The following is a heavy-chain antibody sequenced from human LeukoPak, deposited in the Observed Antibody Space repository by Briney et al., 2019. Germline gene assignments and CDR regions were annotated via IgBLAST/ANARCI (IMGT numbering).Heavy chain of an antibody. CDR3: ARDQSSVAGTKYDWFDP. V-gene: IGHV3-7*01. CDR2: IKQDGSEK. D-gene: IGHD6-19*01. Sequence: GGSLRLSCAASGFTFSSYWMSWVRQAPGKGLEWVANIKQDGSEKYYVDSVKGRFTISRDNAKNSLYLQVNSLRAEDMAVYYCARDQSSVAGTKYDWFDPRGQGSLVSVSS. J-gene: IGHJ5*02. CDR1: GFTFSSYW.